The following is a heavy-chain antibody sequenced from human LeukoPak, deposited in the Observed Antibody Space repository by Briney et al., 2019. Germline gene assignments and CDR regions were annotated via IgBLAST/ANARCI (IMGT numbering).Heavy chain of an antibody. D-gene: IGHD2-2*01. CDR1: GYTFTSYG. J-gene: IGHJ4*02. CDR2: ISAYNGNT. CDR3: ARGPKRAVVPAAGLFDY. V-gene: IGHV1-18*01. Sequence: ASVKVSCKASGYTFTSYGISWVRQAPGQGLEWMGWISAYNGNTNYAQKLQGRVTMTTDTSTSTAYMELRSLRSDDTAVYYCARGPKRAVVPAAGLFDYWGQGTLVTVSS.